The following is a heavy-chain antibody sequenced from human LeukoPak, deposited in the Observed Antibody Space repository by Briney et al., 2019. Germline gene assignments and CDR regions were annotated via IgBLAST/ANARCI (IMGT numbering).Heavy chain of an antibody. Sequence: GASVKVSCKASGYTFSNYGISWVRQAPGQGLEWMGWISAYNGNTNYAQKLQGRVTMTTDTSTSTAYMELRSLRSDDTAVYYCARDRVVWFGEPHAFDIWGQGTMVTVSS. CDR2: ISAYNGNT. D-gene: IGHD3-10*01. CDR3: ARDRVVWFGEPHAFDI. CDR1: GYTFSNYG. V-gene: IGHV1-18*01. J-gene: IGHJ3*02.